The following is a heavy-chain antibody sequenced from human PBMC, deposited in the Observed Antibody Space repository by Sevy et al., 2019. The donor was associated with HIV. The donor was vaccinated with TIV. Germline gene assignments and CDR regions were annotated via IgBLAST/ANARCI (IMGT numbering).Heavy chain of an antibody. CDR3: ARDPLYVWGSYRHDPY. J-gene: IGHJ4*02. CDR2: IKQDGSEK. Sequence: GGSLRLSCAASGFTFSSYWMSWVRQAPGKGLEWVANIKQDGSEKYNVDSVKGRFTISRDNAKNSLYLQMNSLRAEDTAVYYCARDPLYVWGSYRHDPYWGQGTLVTVSS. V-gene: IGHV3-7*01. CDR1: GFTFSSYW. D-gene: IGHD3-16*02.